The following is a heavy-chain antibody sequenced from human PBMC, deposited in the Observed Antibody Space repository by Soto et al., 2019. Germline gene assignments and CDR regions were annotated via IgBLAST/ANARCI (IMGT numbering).Heavy chain of an antibody. J-gene: IGHJ4*02. Sequence: SETLSLTCTVSGGSISRGGYYWSWIRQHPGKGLEWIGDIYYSVSTYYNPSLKSRVTISVDTSKNRFSLKLSSVTAADTAVYYCARDRRHYASSGYSRFEYWGKRSLVTVSS. V-gene: IGHV4-31*03. CDR2: IYYSVST. CDR3: ARDRRHYASSGYSRFEY. CDR1: GGSISRGGYY. D-gene: IGHD3-22*01.